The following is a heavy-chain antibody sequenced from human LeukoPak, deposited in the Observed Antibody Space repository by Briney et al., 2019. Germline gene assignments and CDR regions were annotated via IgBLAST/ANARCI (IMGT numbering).Heavy chain of an antibody. CDR2: ISYHGDT. D-gene: IGHD6-19*01. J-gene: IGHJ4*02. CDR1: GGSISSYS. Sequence: SETLSLTCAVSGGSISSYSWSWFRQSPGKGLEWIGFISYHGDTNYNPSLRSRVTISVDTSKNQFSLRLSSVTAADTALYYCARDVSGWAGYFDYWGQGTLVSVSS. CDR3: ARDVSGWAGYFDY. V-gene: IGHV4-59*01.